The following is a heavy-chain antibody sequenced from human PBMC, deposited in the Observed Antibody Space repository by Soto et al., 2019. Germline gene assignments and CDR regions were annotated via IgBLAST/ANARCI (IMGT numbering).Heavy chain of an antibody. Sequence: DVHLLQSGGGSAQPGGSLRLSCATSGFAFSTYAMTWVRQVPGRGLEWVSTILPDETGFYTVSVKGRFTISRDNFRGILYLQMNDLWVEDGAIYFCAKDRLPTSGQRFYFDSWGQGSLVTVSS. J-gene: IGHJ4*02. D-gene: IGHD2-15*01. CDR1: GFAFSTYA. CDR3: AKDRLPTSGQRFYFDS. V-gene: IGHV3-23*01. CDR2: ILPDETG.